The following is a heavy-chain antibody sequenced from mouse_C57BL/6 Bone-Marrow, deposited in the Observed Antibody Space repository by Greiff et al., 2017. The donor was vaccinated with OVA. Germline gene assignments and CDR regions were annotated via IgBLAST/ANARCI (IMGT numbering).Heavy chain of an antibody. CDR1: GYSITSGYY. J-gene: IGHJ4*01. CDR2: ISYDGSN. D-gene: IGHD1-1*02. V-gene: IGHV3-6*01. Sequence: EVQLQQSGPGLVKPSQSLSLTCSVTGYSITSGYYWNWIRQFPGNKLEWMGYISYDGSNNYNPSLKNRISITRDKSKNQFFLKLNSVTTEDTATYYCSRDGTFYAMDYWGQGTSVTVSS. CDR3: SRDGTFYAMDY.